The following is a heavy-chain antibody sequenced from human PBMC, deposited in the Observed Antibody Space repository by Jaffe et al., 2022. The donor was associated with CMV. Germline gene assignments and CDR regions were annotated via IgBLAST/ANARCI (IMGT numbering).Heavy chain of an antibody. CDR3: ARGPPLWGYYHYGMDV. V-gene: IGHV4-34*01. J-gene: IGHJ6*02. CDR1: GGSFSGYY. D-gene: IGHD3-3*01. CDR2: INHSGST. Sequence: QVQLQQWGAGLLKPSETLSLTCAVYGGSFSGYYWSWIRQPPGKGLEWIGEINHSGSTNYNPSLKSRVTISVDTSKNQFSLKLSSVTAADTAVYYCARGPPLWGYYHYGMDVWGQGTTVTVSS.